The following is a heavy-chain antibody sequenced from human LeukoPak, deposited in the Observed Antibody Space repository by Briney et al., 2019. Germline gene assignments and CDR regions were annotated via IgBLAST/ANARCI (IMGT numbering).Heavy chain of an antibody. J-gene: IGHJ3*02. CDR3: ARGLLLWSRGDAFDI. CDR1: GYTFTGYD. CDR2: MNPNSGNT. D-gene: IGHD3-10*01. Sequence: ASVKVSCKASGYTFTGYDINWVRQATGQGLEWMGWMNPNSGNTGYAQKFQGRVTITRNTSISTAYMELSSLRSEDTAVYYCARGLLLWSRGDAFDIWGQGTMVTVSS. V-gene: IGHV1-8*03.